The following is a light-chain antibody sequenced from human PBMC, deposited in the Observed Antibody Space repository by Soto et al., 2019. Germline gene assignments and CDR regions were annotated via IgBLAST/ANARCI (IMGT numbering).Light chain of an antibody. Sequence: EIVMTQSPGTLSLSPGETATLSCRASQSVDSNYLAWYQQKPGQAPRLLVYGISTRATDIPARFSGSGSGTEFTLTISSLQSEDFGIYYCQQHSKLPITFGQGTRLEIK. V-gene: IGKV3-15*01. J-gene: IGKJ5*01. CDR3: QQHSKLPIT. CDR1: QSVDSN. CDR2: GIS.